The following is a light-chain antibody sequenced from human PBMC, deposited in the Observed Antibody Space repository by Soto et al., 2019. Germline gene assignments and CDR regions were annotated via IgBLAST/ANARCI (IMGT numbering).Light chain of an antibody. CDR3: HQYGSSRT. CDR2: GAS. CDR1: QIVRKNY. V-gene: IGKV3-20*01. J-gene: IGKJ1*01. Sequence: TPTRGTLCLSRRERGSLSSTANQIVRKNYVAWYQQKPGQAPRLLIYGASSRATGIPDRLSGSGSGTDFTLTISRLLLEDYAVYYCHQYGSSRTFGQGTKVDIK.